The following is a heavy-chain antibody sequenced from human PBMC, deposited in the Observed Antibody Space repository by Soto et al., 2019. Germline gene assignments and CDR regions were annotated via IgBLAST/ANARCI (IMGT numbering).Heavy chain of an antibody. Sequence: PGGSLRLSCSASGFTFNSYAMSWVRQAPGKGLEWVSAIGAGYTTYYADSVKGRFTISRDNSKNTLYMQMNSLRVEDTAVYYCAKGSYGDYDYWGQGTLVTVSS. CDR1: GFTFNSYA. D-gene: IGHD4-17*01. J-gene: IGHJ4*02. V-gene: IGHV3-23*01. CDR3: AKGSYGDYDY. CDR2: IGAGYTT.